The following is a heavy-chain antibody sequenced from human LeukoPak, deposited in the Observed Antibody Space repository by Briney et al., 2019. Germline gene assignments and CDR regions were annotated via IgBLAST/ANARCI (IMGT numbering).Heavy chain of an antibody. V-gene: IGHV4-4*07. CDR2: IYTSGST. J-gene: IGHJ4*02. CDR1: GGPFSSFH. CDR3: ERDFDS. Sequence: TSEILSLTCTVSGGPFSSFHWSWIRQPAGKGLEWLGLIYTSGSTNYSPSLKSRLTMSVDASKHQFSLKLSSVTAADTAVYYCERDFDSWGQGTLVTVSS.